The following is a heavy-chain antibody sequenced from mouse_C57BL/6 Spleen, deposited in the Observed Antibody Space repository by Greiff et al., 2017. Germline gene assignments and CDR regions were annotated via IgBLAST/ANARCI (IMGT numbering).Heavy chain of an antibody. CDR2: INPGSGGT. D-gene: IGHD2-4*01. J-gene: IGHJ2*01. V-gene: IGHV1-54*01. CDR1: GYAFTNYL. CDR3: ARYDYDGGSDY. Sequence: VQVVESGAELVRPGTSVKVSCKASGYAFTNYLIEWVKQRPGQGLEWIGVINPGSGGTNYNEKFKGKATLTADKSSSTAYMQLSSLTSEDSAVYFCARYDYDGGSDYWGQGTTLTVSS.